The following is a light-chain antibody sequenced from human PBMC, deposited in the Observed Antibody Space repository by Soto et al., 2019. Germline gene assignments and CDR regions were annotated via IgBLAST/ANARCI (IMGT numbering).Light chain of an antibody. V-gene: IGKV1-5*01. CDR3: QQYNRYSWT. CDR1: QSITIW. J-gene: IGKJ1*01. Sequence: DIQMTQSPSTLSASVGDRVTITCRASQSITIWLAWYQQKPGKAPKLLIFDASSLESGVPSRFSGSGSGTEFTLTIGSLQPDDFATYYCQQYNRYSWTFGQGPKVEIK. CDR2: DAS.